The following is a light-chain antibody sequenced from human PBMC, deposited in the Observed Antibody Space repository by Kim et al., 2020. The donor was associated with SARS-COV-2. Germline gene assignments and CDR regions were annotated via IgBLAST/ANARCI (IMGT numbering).Light chain of an antibody. J-gene: IGLJ3*02. CDR3: AAWDDSLNGPV. Sequence: QSVLTQPPSASGTPGQMVTISCSGSSSNIGSNTVNWYQQLPGTAPKLLIYSNNQRPSGVPDRFSGSKSGTSASLAISGLQSEDEADYYCAAWDDSLNGPVFGGGTQLTVL. V-gene: IGLV1-44*01. CDR2: SNN. CDR1: SSNIGSNT.